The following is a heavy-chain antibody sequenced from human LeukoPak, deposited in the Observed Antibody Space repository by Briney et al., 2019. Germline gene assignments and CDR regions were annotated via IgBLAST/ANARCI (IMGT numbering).Heavy chain of an antibody. D-gene: IGHD4-11*01. J-gene: IGHJ5*02. CDR2: ISCNNGIT. V-gene: IGHV1-18*01. Sequence: ASVKVSCKASGYIFSDYGVTWVRQAPRQGLEWMGWISCNNGITHYAQRFQGRVTLTKDSSTSTVYLDLMSLRSDDTAVYYCARDATPVSNHNYFGPWGQGTLVTVSS. CDR1: GYIFSDYG. CDR3: ARDATPVSNHNYFGP.